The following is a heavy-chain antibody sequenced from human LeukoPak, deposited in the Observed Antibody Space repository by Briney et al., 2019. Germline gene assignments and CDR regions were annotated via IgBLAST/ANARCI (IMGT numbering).Heavy chain of an antibody. J-gene: IGHJ5*02. CDR2: IYYSGST. V-gene: IGHV4-59*01. CDR3: ARDVGSGDNWFDP. D-gene: IGHD2-15*01. Sequence: SETLSLTCTGSGGSISSYYWSWIRQPPGKGLEWIGNIYYSGSTNYNHSLKSRVTISVDTSKNQFSLKLSSVTAADTAVYYCARDVGSGDNWFDPWGQGTLVTVSS. CDR1: GGSISSYY.